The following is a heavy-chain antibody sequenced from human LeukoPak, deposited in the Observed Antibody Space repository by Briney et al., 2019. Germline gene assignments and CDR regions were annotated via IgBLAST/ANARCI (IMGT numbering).Heavy chain of an antibody. J-gene: IGHJ4*02. Sequence: GGSLRLSCAASGFIFGTYSMTWVRLAPGKGLEWVSTINIGVGTTYYADSVKGRFTISRDNSKNTLYLQMNSLRAEDTAVYYCAKAFGRDYWGQGTLVTVSS. CDR3: AKAFGRDY. CDR2: INIGVGTT. D-gene: IGHD3-16*01. CDR1: GFIFGTYS. V-gene: IGHV3-23*01.